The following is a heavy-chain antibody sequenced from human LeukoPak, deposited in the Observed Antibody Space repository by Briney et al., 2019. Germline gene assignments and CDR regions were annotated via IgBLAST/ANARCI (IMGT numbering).Heavy chain of an antibody. CDR1: GFTFSSYW. CDR3: ARPQKLGAMGAFDI. J-gene: IGHJ3*02. D-gene: IGHD1-26*01. V-gene: IGHV3-74*01. Sequence: QSGGSLRLSCAASGFTFSSYWMHWVRQAPGKGLVWVSRIVSDGSTTTYADSVKGRFTISRDNAKNTLYLQMNSLRAEDTAVYYCARPQKLGAMGAFDIWGQGTMVTVSS. CDR2: IVSDGSTT.